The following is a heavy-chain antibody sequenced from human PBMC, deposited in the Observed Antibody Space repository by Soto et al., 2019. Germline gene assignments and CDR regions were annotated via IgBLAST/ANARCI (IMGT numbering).Heavy chain of an antibody. D-gene: IGHD3-10*01. J-gene: IGHJ3*01. CDR3: TKRRSARPGFDAFDL. CDR2: ISGNSGSS. CDR1: GFTFEDYS. Sequence: GGSLRLSCVASGFTFEDYSLHWVRQVPGKGLEWVAGISGNSGSSGYADSVRGRFTVSRDNAKNSLFLQMSSLSPEDTALYYCTKRRSARPGFDAFDLWGQGTMVTVS. V-gene: IGHV3-9*01.